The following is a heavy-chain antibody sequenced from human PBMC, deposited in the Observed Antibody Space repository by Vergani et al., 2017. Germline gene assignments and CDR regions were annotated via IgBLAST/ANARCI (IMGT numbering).Heavy chain of an antibody. Sequence: QVQLQESGPGLVKPSATLSLICGVSGYSISSGYYWGWIRQPPGKGLEWIGNVYPTGDTKYNPSLKSRVTMSVDTSKNQFSLKLSSVPAADTAVDYCVRHVASLEMPTSPAGYWCQGTLVTVSS. V-gene: IGHV4-38-2*01. CDR1: GYSISSGYY. J-gene: IGHJ4*02. CDR3: VRHVASLEMPTSPAGY. CDR2: VYPTGDT. D-gene: IGHD5-24*01.